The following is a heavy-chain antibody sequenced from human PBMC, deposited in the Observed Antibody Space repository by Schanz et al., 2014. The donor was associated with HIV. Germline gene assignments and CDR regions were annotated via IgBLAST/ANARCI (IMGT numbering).Heavy chain of an antibody. CDR3: ASTIYPYSSSSDYYYGMDV. D-gene: IGHD6-6*01. V-gene: IGHV3-30*03. CDR2: ISYHGTNK. J-gene: IGHJ6*02. CDR1: GFTFSSYG. Sequence: QVQLVESGGGVVQPGRSLRLSCAVSGFTFSSYGMHWVRQAPGKGLERVAVISYHGTNKYYADSVKGRFTISRDNSKNTLYLQMNSLRAEDTAVYYCASTIYPYSSSSDYYYGMDVWGQGTTVSVSS.